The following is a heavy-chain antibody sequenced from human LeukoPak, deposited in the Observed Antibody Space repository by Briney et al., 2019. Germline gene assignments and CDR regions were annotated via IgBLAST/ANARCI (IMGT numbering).Heavy chain of an antibody. J-gene: IGHJ6*03. V-gene: IGHV3-49*04. D-gene: IGHD2-15*01. CDR1: GFTFGDYA. Sequence: PGGSLRLSCTASGFTFGDYAMSWVRQAPGKGLEWVGFIRSKAYGGTTEYAASVKGRFTISRDDSKSIAYLQMNSLKTEDTAVYYCTRGYCSGGSCYFYYYYYMDVWGKGTTVTISS. CDR2: IRSKAYGGTT. CDR3: TRGYCSGGSCYFYYYYYMDV.